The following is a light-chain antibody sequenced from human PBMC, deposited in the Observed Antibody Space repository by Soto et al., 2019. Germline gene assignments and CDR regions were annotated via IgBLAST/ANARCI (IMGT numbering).Light chain of an antibody. J-gene: IGLJ1*01. CDR1: ASDVGDYNY. V-gene: IGLV2-11*01. Sequence: QSVLTQPRSVSGSPEQSVTISCTGSASDVGDYNYVSWYQRHPGKAPKLVIYDVNKRPSGVSDRFSGSKSGNAASLTISGLQAEDEADYYCCSFAGSHTLHVFGTGTNVTVL. CDR3: CSFAGSHTLHV. CDR2: DVN.